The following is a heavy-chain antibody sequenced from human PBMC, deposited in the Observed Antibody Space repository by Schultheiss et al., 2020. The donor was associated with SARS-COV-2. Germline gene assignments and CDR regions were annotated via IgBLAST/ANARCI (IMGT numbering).Heavy chain of an antibody. CDR1: GYSISSGYY. J-gene: IGHJ6*02. D-gene: IGHD6-19*01. CDR2: IYHSGST. CDR3: ARDDSSGWYWMDV. Sequence: SQTLSLTCTVSGYSISSGYYWGWIRQPPGKGLEWIGSIYHSGSTNYNPSLKSRVTISVDTTKNQFSLKLTSVTAADTAVYYCARDDSSGWYWMDVWGQGTTVTVSS. V-gene: IGHV4-38-2*02.